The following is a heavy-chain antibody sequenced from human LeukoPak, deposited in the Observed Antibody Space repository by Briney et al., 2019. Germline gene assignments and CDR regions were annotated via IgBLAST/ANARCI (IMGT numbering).Heavy chain of an antibody. J-gene: IGHJ4*02. CDR3: ARDSADDSSGYYRDY. V-gene: IGHV3-21*01. CDR2: ISSSSSYI. D-gene: IGHD3-22*01. Sequence: GGSLRLSCAASGFTFSSYSMNWVRQAPGKGLEWVSSISSSSSYIYYADSVKGRFTISRGNAKNSLYLQMNSLRAEDTAVYYCARDSADDSSGYYRDYWGQGTLVTVSS. CDR1: GFTFSSYS.